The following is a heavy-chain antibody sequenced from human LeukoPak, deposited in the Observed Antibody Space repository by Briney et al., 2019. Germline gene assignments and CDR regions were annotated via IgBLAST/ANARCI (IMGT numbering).Heavy chain of an antibody. CDR2: IKQARSEK. CDR1: GFTFSYYW. CDR3: ARDDYGIEFYYYYFMDV. J-gene: IGHJ6*03. D-gene: IGHD4-17*01. Sequence: GGALRLSCAASGFTFSYYWMTWVRQAPGKGGEWVANIKQARSEKYYVDSAKGRVTISRDNAKNSLYLQMNSLRAEDTAVYYCARDDYGIEFYYYYFMDVRGKGTTGSVSS. V-gene: IGHV3-7*01.